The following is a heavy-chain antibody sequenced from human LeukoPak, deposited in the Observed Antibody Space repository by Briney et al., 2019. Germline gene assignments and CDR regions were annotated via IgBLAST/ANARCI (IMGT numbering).Heavy chain of an antibody. J-gene: IGHJ4*02. Sequence: GGSLRLSCAASGFMFSSNWMSWVRQAPGKGLEWVSAISGSGGSTYYADSVKGRFTISRDNSKNTLYLQMNSLRAEDTAVYYCAKAKKVQGPGHYFDYWGQGTLVTVSS. CDR1: GFMFSSNW. V-gene: IGHV3-23*01. CDR2: ISGSGGST. CDR3: AKAKKVQGPGHYFDY.